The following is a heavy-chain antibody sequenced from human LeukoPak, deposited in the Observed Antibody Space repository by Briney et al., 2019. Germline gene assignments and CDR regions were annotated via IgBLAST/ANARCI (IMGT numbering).Heavy chain of an antibody. Sequence: GGSLRLSCAASGFTFSDYSMNWVRQAPGKGLEWVSYISHSSSTIYYADSVKGRFTVSRDNAEKSLYLQMNSLRAEDTAVYYCARLFVRDDFWSGYSDYWGQGTLVTVSS. CDR2: ISHSSSTI. V-gene: IGHV3-48*01. D-gene: IGHD3-3*01. CDR3: ARLFVRDDFWSGYSDY. J-gene: IGHJ4*02. CDR1: GFTFSDYS.